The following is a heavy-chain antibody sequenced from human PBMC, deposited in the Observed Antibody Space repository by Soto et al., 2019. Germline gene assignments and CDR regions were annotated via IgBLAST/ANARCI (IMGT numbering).Heavy chain of an antibody. CDR3: ARALRYYYASRGYYGRARGYYGMDV. Sequence: SETLSLTCAVYGGSFSGYYWSWIRQPPGKGLERIGEINHSGSTNYNPSLKSRVTISVDTSKNQFSLKLSSVTAADTAVYYCARALRYYYASRGYYGRARGYYGMDVWGQGTTVTVSS. J-gene: IGHJ6*02. CDR1: GGSFSGYY. V-gene: IGHV4-34*01. D-gene: IGHD3-22*01. CDR2: INHSGST.